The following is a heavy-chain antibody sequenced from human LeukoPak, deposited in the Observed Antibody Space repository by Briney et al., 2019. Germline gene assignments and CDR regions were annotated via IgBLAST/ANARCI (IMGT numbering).Heavy chain of an antibody. J-gene: IGHJ6*03. Sequence: GGSLRLSCAASGFTFDDYGMSWVRQAPGKGLEWVSGINWNGGSTGYADSVKGRFTISRDNAKNSLYLQMNSLRAEGTALYYCARAGTTLRYYYYYYMDVWGKGTTVTVSS. D-gene: IGHD1-1*01. CDR2: INWNGGST. CDR1: GFTFDDYG. V-gene: IGHV3-20*04. CDR3: ARAGTTLRYYYYYYMDV.